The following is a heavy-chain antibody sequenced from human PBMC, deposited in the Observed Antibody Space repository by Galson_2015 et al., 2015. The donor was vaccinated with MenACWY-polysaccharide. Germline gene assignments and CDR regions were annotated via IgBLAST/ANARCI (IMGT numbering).Heavy chain of an antibody. Sequence: SLRLSCAASGFTFSSYGMSWVCQAPGKGLEWVSGISSTGGSTYYADSVKGRFTISRDNSKNTLYVQMNSLRAEDPAVYYCAKAYSSGWYVADYWGQGTLVTVSS. V-gene: IGHV3-23*01. D-gene: IGHD6-19*01. CDR3: AKAYSSGWYVADY. J-gene: IGHJ4*02. CDR1: GFTFSSYG. CDR2: ISSTGGST.